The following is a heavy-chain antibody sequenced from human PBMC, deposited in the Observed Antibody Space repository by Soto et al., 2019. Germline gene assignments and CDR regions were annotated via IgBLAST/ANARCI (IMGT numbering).Heavy chain of an antibody. Sequence: GGSLRLSCAASGFTFSSYAMSWVRQAPGKGLEWVSAISGSGGSTYYAASGKGRFTMSRDNSKNRLYLQMNSRRAEDTAVYYCARSLAAAGTIWFDPWGQGTLVTVSS. V-gene: IGHV3-23*01. J-gene: IGHJ5*02. CDR3: ARSLAAAGTIWFDP. CDR2: ISGSGGST. CDR1: GFTFSSYA. D-gene: IGHD6-13*01.